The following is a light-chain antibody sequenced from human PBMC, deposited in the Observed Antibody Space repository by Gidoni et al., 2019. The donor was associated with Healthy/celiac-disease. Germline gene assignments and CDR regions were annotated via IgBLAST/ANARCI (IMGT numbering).Light chain of an antibody. CDR1: SSAVGSYNL. CDR2: EVS. V-gene: IGLV2-23*02. J-gene: IGLJ3*02. Sequence: QSALTQPASVSGSPGQSLTIPCTGTSSAVGSYNLVSWYQQHPGKAPKLMIYEVSKRPSGVSNRFSGSKSGNTASLTISGRQAEDEADYYCCSFAGSSTWVFGGGTKLTVL. CDR3: CSFAGSSTWV.